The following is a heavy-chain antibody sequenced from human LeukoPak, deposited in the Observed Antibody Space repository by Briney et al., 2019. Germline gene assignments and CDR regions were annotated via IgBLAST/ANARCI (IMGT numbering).Heavy chain of an antibody. CDR2: ISGSGGST. Sequence: GGSLRLSCAASGFTVSSCAMSWVRQAPGKGLEWVSAISGSGGSTYYADSVKGRFTISRDNSKNTLYLQMNSLRAEDTAVYYCANMPLNFWVPFDPWGQGTLVTVSS. D-gene: IGHD3-3*01. V-gene: IGHV3-23*01. J-gene: IGHJ5*02. CDR3: ANMPLNFWVPFDP. CDR1: GFTVSSCA.